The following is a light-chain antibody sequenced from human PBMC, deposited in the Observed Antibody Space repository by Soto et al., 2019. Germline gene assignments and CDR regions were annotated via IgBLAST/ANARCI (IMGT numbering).Light chain of an antibody. Sequence: DIQMTQPPSSLSASVGDRVTITCRASQTISTYLNWYPQKPGKGPKLLIYVASSLQSGVPSGFSGSGSGTDFTLTLGSLQPEDFATYFCQQSYSSPLYTFGQGAKLEI. V-gene: IGKV1-39*01. CDR3: QQSYSSPLYT. CDR1: QTISTY. CDR2: VAS. J-gene: IGKJ2*01.